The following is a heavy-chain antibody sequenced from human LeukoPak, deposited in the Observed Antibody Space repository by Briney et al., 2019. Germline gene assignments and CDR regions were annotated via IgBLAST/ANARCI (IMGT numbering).Heavy chain of an antibody. V-gene: IGHV1-2*04. Sequence: ASVEVSCKASGYTFTGYYMHWVRQAPGQGLEWMGWINPNSGGTNYAQKFQGWVTMTRDTSISTAYMELSRLRSDDTAVYYCARWNGYYDSSGYPDYWGQGTLVTVSS. J-gene: IGHJ4*02. CDR3: ARWNGYYDSSGYPDY. CDR2: INPNSGGT. CDR1: GYTFTGYY. D-gene: IGHD3-22*01.